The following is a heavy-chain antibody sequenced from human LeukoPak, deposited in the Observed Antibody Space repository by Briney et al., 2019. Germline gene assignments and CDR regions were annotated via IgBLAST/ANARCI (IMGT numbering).Heavy chain of an antibody. D-gene: IGHD2-2*01. CDR1: GFTISNSA. Sequence: QTGGSLRLSCAASGFTISNSAMTWVRQAPGKGLDWVSIITDNGAHTFYAESVKGRFTISRDTSENTLYLQMNSLRADDTAVYYCATVGGSCSSSNCFAYFAYWGQGTLLTVSS. J-gene: IGHJ4*02. V-gene: IGHV3-23*01. CDR2: ITDNGAHT. CDR3: ATVGGSCSSSNCFAYFAY.